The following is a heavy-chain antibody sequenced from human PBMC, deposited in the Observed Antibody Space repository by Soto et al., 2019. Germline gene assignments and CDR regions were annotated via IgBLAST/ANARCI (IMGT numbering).Heavy chain of an antibody. J-gene: IGHJ5*02. CDR2: ISPGSRYP. CDR1: GFTFGDSY. D-gene: IGHD2-15*01. CDR3: VRGGGGGLFDP. Sequence: GGSLRLSCAGSGFTFGDSYMSWIRQAPGKGLEWLSYISPGSRYPAYADSVKGRFTIPRDNAKRSLYLQMMSLTAEDTAIYYCVRGGGGGLFDPWGQGTMVTVPS. V-gene: IGHV3-11*06.